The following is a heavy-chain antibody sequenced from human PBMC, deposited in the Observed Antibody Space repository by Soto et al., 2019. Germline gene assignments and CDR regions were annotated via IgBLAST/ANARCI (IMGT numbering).Heavy chain of an antibody. CDR3: TGEVASGN. Sequence: GVSLRLSCAASGFTFSSYAMSWVRQAPGKGLEWVAAISGGGGSKYYADSVKGRFTISRDNSRNTLFLEMNSLRGDDMAVYYCTGEVASGNWGQGTLVNVSS. D-gene: IGHD2-8*02. CDR1: GFTFSSYA. J-gene: IGHJ4*02. V-gene: IGHV3-23*01. CDR2: ISGGGGSK.